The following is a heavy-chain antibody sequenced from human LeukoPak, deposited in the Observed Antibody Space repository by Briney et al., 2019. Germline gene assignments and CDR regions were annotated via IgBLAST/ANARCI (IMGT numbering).Heavy chain of an antibody. Sequence: PGGSLRLSCAASGFTFSDYYMSWIRQAPGKGLEWVSYISSSGSTIYYADSVKGRFTISRDNAKNSLYLQMNSLRAEDTAVCYCARGDDILTGYYLFDYWGQGTLVTVSS. V-gene: IGHV3-11*04. CDR1: GFTFSDYY. J-gene: IGHJ4*02. D-gene: IGHD3-9*01. CDR3: ARGDDILTGYYLFDY. CDR2: ISSSGSTI.